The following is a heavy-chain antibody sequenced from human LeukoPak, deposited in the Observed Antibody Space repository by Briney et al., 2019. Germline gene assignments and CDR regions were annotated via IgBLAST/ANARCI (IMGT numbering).Heavy chain of an antibody. Sequence: SETLSLTCTVSGGSISSYYWSWIRQPPGKGLEWIGYIYTSGSTNYNPSLKSRVTISVDTSKNQFSLKLSSVTAADTAVYYCARSDGSGWPYYYYYYMDVWGKGTTVTVSS. CDR3: ARSDGSGWPYYYYYYMDV. CDR2: IYTSGST. CDR1: GGSISSYY. J-gene: IGHJ6*03. D-gene: IGHD6-19*01. V-gene: IGHV4-4*09.